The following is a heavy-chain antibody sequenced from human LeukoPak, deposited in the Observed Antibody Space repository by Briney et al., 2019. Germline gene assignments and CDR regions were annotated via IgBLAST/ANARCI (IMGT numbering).Heavy chain of an antibody. CDR3: AKAIDYGDYVGHDAFDI. CDR1: GFTFSSYW. CDR2: ISGSGGST. Sequence: GGSLRLSCAASGFTFSSYWMSWVRQAPGKGLEWVSAISGSGGSTYYADSVKGRFTISRDNSKNTLYLQMNSLRAEDTAVYYCAKAIDYGDYVGHDAFDIWGQGTMVTVSS. V-gene: IGHV3-23*01. D-gene: IGHD4-17*01. J-gene: IGHJ3*02.